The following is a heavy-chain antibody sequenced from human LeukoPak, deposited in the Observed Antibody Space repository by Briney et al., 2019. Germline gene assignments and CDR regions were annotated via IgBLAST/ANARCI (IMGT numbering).Heavy chain of an antibody. CDR3: ASDTATFDY. Sequence: RSLRLSCAASGFTFSSYSMNWVRQAPGKGLEWVSYISSSSSTIYYADSVKGRFTISRDNAKNSLYLQMNSLRAEDTAVYYCASDTATFDYWGQGTLVTVSS. J-gene: IGHJ4*02. CDR1: GFTFSSYS. CDR2: ISSSSSTI. D-gene: IGHD5-18*01. V-gene: IGHV3-48*04.